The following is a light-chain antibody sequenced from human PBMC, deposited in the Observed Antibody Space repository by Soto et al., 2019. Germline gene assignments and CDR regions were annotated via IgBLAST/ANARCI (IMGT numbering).Light chain of an antibody. Sequence: DIQMTQSPSTLSASVGDRVTITCRASQSFSGWLAWYQQKPGRAPKLLIYDVFSLKSGVPSRVSGSGSGPEFTLTISSLQPEDFATYYCQQYHTYSLTFGQGTKVEVK. J-gene: IGKJ1*01. CDR2: DVF. CDR1: QSFSGW. CDR3: QQYHTYSLT. V-gene: IGKV1-5*01.